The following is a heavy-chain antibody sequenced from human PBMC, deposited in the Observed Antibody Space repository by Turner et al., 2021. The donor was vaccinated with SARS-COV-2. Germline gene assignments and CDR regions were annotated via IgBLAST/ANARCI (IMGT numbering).Heavy chain of an antibody. CDR1: GFTFSFYW. CDR2: IKQDGSEK. V-gene: IGHV3-7*01. D-gene: IGHD6-13*01. J-gene: IGHJ4*02. CDR3: ARLAGSSWHFDY. Sequence: EVQLVESGGGLVQPGGSLRLSCAASGFTFSFYWMSWVRQAPGKGLEWVANIKQDGSEKYYVDSVKGRFTISRDNAKNSLYLQMNSLRAEDTAVYYCARLAGSSWHFDYWGQGTLVTVSS.